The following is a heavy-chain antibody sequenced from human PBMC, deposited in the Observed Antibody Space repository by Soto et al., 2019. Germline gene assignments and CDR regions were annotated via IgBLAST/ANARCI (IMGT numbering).Heavy chain of an antibody. J-gene: IGHJ4*02. CDR1: GGSISSYY. CDR2: IYYSGST. V-gene: IGHV4-59*01. D-gene: IGHD3-10*01. Sequence: QVQLQESGPGLVKPSETLSLTCTVSGGSISSYYWSWIRQPPGKGLEWIGYIYYSGSTNYNPSLKSRVTISVDTSKTQFSLKLSSVTAADTAVYYCARVGLGDLDFDYWGQGTLVTVSS. CDR3: ARVGLGDLDFDY.